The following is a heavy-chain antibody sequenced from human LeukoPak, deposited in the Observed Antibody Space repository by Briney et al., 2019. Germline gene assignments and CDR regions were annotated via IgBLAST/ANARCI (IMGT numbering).Heavy chain of an antibody. Sequence: PSETLSLTCTASGGSISSYYWSWIRQPAGKGLEWIGRIYTSGSTNYNPSLKSRVTMSVDTSKNQFSLKLSSVTAADTAVYYCARVGLLGRYGSGSYYCDYWGQGTLVTVSS. V-gene: IGHV4-4*07. J-gene: IGHJ4*02. CDR2: IYTSGST. CDR3: ARVGLLGRYGSGSYYCDY. D-gene: IGHD3-10*01. CDR1: GGSISSYY.